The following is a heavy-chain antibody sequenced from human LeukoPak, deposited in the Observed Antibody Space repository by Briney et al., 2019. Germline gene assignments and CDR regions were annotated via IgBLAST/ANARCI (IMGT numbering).Heavy chain of an antibody. CDR1: GFTFSSYW. CDR2: IKQDGSEK. J-gene: IGHJ4*02. V-gene: IGHV3-7*01. CDR3: ARESGTGFLWIDY. D-gene: IGHD2-8*02. Sequence: GGSLRLSCAASGFTFSSYWMSWVRQAPGKGLEWVANIKQDGSEKYYVDSVKGRFTISRDNAKNSLYLQMNSLRAEDTAVYYRARESGTGFLWIDYWGRGTLVTVSS.